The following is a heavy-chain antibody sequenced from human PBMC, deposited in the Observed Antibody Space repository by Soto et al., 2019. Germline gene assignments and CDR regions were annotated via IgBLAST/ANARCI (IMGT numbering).Heavy chain of an antibody. CDR1: GGSTSSDNY. CDR2: IYYSGNT. CDR3: AREGGESSDGLYYFDS. D-gene: IGHD3-16*01. J-gene: IGHJ4*02. Sequence: SLTCTVSGGSTSSDNYWSWILQPPGKGLEWIGHIYYSGNTDYNPSLKSRLAISIDTSKNQFSLKLSSVTAADTAVYFCAREGGESSDGLYYFDSWGQGSLVTVSS. V-gene: IGHV4-30-4*01.